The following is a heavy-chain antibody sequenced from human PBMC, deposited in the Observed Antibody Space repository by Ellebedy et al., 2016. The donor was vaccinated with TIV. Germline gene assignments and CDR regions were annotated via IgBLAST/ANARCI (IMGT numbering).Heavy chain of an antibody. D-gene: IGHD3-10*01. CDR3: ARDWSDTYYYGPETFDI. J-gene: IGHJ3*02. Sequence: PGGSLRLSCAASGFMFNTYAMHWVRQAPGKGLEWVAIISYDSGNKFYTDSVKGRFTISRDNSKNTLYLQMNSLEAEDTAVYFCARDWSDTYYYGPETFDIWGQGTMVTVS. CDR2: ISYDSGNK. V-gene: IGHV3-30*03. CDR1: GFMFNTYA.